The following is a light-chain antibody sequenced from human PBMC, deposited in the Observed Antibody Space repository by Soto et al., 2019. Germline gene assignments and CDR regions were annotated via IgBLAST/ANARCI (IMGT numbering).Light chain of an antibody. J-gene: IGKJ1*01. CDR3: QQSYNTPQT. V-gene: IGKV1-39*01. CDR2: ATD. Sequence: DIQMTQSPSSLSSSVGDRVTITYRASQTITNYLNWYQQQSGKAPKLLSYATDTLQSGVPSRFSGSGSGTEYTLTIRSLQPEDFATYYCQQSYNTPQTFGQGTKVDLK. CDR1: QTITNY.